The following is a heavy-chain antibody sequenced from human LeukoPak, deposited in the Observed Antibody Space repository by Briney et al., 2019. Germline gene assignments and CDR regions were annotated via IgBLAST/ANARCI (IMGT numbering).Heavy chain of an antibody. CDR2: INSDGSST. CDR3: ARDGGESYNDAFDI. J-gene: IGHJ3*02. V-gene: IGHV3-74*01. D-gene: IGHD2-21*01. CDR1: GFTFSSYW. Sequence: PGGSLRLSCAASGFTFSSYWMHWVRQAPGKGLVWVSRINSDGSSTSYADSVKGRFTISRDNVKNTLYLQMNSLRAEDTAVYYCARDGGESYNDAFDIWGQGTMVTVSS.